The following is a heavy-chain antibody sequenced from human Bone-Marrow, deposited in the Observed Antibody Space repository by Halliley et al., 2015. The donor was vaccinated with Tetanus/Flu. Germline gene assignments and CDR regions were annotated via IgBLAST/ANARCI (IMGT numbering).Heavy chain of an antibody. Sequence: EVQLVQSGAEVKKPGESLKISCEAFGYIFSDSWIAWVRQMPGKGLEWMGIIFPHDSETRYSPSFEGQVTMSADKSLYTAYLQWSSLGASDSGIYYCARGTVFGVVLDVWGQGTSVTVSS. J-gene: IGHJ6*02. CDR3: ARGTVFGVVLDV. V-gene: IGHV5-51*01. CDR2: IFPHDSET. CDR1: GYIFSDSW. D-gene: IGHD3-3*01.